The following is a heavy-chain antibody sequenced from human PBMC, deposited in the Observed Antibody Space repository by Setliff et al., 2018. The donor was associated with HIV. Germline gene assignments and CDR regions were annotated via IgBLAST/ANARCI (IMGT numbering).Heavy chain of an antibody. CDR3: ARDWAEDYYGSGSFQY. J-gene: IGHJ1*01. CDR2: INPNSGGT. V-gene: IGHV1-2*06. D-gene: IGHD3-10*01. Sequence: ASVKVSCKAPGYMFSGFHMHWVRQAAGQGLEWMGRINPNSGGTNYAQKFQGRVTMTRDTSISTAYMELSRLRSDDTAVYYCARDWAEDYYGSGSFQYWGQGTLVTVSS. CDR1: GYMFSGFH.